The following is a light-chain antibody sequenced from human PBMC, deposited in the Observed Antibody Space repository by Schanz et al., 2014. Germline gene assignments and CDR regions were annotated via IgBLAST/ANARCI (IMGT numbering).Light chain of an antibody. V-gene: IGKV1-8*01. CDR1: QGISSY. CDR3: QQYERPPLYT. Sequence: AIRMTQSPSSLSASTGDRVTITCRASQGISSYLAWYQQKPGKAPKLLIYAASRRAPGIPDRFSGSGSGTDFTLTISRLEPEDFAVYYCQQYERPPLYTFGQGTKLEIK. J-gene: IGKJ2*01. CDR2: AAS.